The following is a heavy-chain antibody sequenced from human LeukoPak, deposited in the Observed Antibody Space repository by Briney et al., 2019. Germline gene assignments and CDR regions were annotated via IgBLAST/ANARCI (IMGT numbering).Heavy chain of an antibody. CDR1: GFTFSSYS. CDR3: AKNGPRTHLFYMDV. J-gene: IGHJ6*03. V-gene: IGHV3-30*18. Sequence: GGSLRLSCAASGFTFSSYSIHWVRQAPGKGLEWVAVISYDGSNKYYADSVKGRFTISRDNSKNTLYLQMNSLRAEDTAVYYCAKNGPRTHLFYMDVWGKGTTVTISS. CDR2: ISYDGSNK. D-gene: IGHD1-1*01.